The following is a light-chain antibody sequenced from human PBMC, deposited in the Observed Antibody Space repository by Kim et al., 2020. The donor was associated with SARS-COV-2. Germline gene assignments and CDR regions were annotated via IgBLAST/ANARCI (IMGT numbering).Light chain of an antibody. CDR3: QAWDTTVV. Sequence: VSVSPGKTASITCSGDQLGDKYVCWYQQKPGQSPVLVIYKDKNRPSGIPERFSGSNSGNTATLTISGTQAMDEADYSCQAWDTTVVFGGGTQLTVL. J-gene: IGLJ2*01. V-gene: IGLV3-1*01. CDR2: KDK. CDR1: QLGDKY.